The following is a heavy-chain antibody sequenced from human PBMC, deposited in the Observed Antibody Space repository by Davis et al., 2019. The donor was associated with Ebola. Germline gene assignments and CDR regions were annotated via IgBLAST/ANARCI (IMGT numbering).Heavy chain of an antibody. CDR2: MFYSGST. J-gene: IGHJ6*03. D-gene: IGHD2-15*01. V-gene: IGHV4-59*02. CDR3: ARLTPLYYYMDV. CDR1: GGSVSSYY. Sequence: PSETLSLTCTVSGGSVSSYYWSWIRQSPGKGLEWIGYMFYSGSTNHNPSLKSRVTISVDTSKNQFSLKLNSVTAADTAVYYCARLTPLYYYMDVWGKGTTVTVSS.